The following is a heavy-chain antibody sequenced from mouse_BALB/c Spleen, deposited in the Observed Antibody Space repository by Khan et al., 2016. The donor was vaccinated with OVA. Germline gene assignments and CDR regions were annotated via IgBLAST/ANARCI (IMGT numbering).Heavy chain of an antibody. D-gene: IGHD2-4*01. V-gene: IGHV3-2*02. J-gene: IGHJ3*01. CDR1: GYSITSEYA. Sequence: EVQLQESGPGLVKPSQSLSLTCTVTGYSITSEYAWNWIRQFPGNKLEWMGYINYSGNTRFNPSLKSRASITRDTSKNQLFLKLNSVTTEDTATYYCARKDYYDYDPFPYWGQGTLVTVSA. CDR3: ARKDYYDYDPFPY. CDR2: INYSGNT.